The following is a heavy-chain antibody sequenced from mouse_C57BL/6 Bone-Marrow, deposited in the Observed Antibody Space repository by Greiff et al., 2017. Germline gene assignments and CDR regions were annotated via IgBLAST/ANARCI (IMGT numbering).Heavy chain of an antibody. J-gene: IGHJ2*01. CDR3: ARGDYDAYYFDY. V-gene: IGHV3-1*01. Sequence: EVQLQESGPGMVKPSQSLSLTCTVTGYSITSGYDWHWIRHFPGNKLEWMGYISYSGSTNYNPSLKSRISITHDTSKNHFFLKLNSVTTEDTATYYCARGDYDAYYFDYWGQGTTLTVSS. CDR2: ISYSGST. D-gene: IGHD2-3*01. CDR1: GYSITSGYD.